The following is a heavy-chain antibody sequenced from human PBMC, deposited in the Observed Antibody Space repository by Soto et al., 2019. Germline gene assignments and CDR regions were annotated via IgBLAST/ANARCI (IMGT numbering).Heavy chain of an antibody. CDR3: ARDPGRTAAGFDY. J-gene: IGHJ4*02. CDR2: TYYRSKWYN. Sequence: QVQLQQSGPGLVKPSQTLSLTCVISGDSVSSTSAAWNWLRQSPSRGLEWLGRTYYRSKWYNEYAVSVTSRITINPDTSKNQFSLQLDSVTPEDTAVYYCARDPGRTAAGFDYWGQGALVTVSS. CDR1: GDSVSSTSAA. V-gene: IGHV6-1*01. D-gene: IGHD6-13*01.